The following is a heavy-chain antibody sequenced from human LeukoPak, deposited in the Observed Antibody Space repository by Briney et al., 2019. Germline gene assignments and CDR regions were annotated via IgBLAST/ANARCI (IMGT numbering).Heavy chain of an antibody. V-gene: IGHV3-74*01. Sequence: GGSLRLSCAASGFTFSSYWMHRVRQAPGKGLVWVSRINSDGSSTSYADSVKGRFTISRDNAKNTLYLQMNSLRAEDTAVYYCARENYYDSSGYYHPSFDYWGQGTLVTVSS. CDR3: ARENYYDSSGYYHPSFDY. D-gene: IGHD3-22*01. CDR1: GFTFSSYW. CDR2: INSDGSST. J-gene: IGHJ4*02.